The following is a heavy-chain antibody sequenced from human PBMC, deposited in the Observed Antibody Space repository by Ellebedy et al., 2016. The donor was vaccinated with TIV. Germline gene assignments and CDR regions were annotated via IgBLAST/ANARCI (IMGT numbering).Heavy chain of an antibody. Sequence: GESLKISXAASGFTFSSYSMNWVRQAPGKGLEWVSVISASGDVTFYADSVKGRFIISRDNGKNSVYLQMSSLRGEDTAVYYCARTRGGEFDSWGQGTLVTVSS. CDR2: ISASGDVT. CDR3: ARTRGGEFDS. V-gene: IGHV3-21*01. CDR1: GFTFSSYS. D-gene: IGHD3-10*01. J-gene: IGHJ4*02.